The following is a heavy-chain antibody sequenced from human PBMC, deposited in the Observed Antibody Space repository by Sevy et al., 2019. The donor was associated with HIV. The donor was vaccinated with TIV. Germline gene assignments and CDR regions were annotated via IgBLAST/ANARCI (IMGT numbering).Heavy chain of an antibody. V-gene: IGHV1-2*02. CDR1: RYTFSDQL. Sequence: ASVKVSCQASRYTFSDQLIHWVRQAPGQGLAWMGWIKPNSGGTRLAQRLQGRVTLTRDASISTAFMELTRLQSDDTAVYYWAITPRAADGASWLYYFDYWGQGTRVTVSS. CDR3: AITPRAADGASWLYYFDY. J-gene: IGHJ4*02. CDR2: IKPNSGGT. D-gene: IGHD2-2*02.